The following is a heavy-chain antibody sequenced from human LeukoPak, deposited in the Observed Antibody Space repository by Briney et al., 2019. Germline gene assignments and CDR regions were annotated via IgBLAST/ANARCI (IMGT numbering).Heavy chain of an antibody. J-gene: IGHJ3*02. Sequence: PSETLSLTCAVYGGSFSGYYWSWIRQPPGKGLEWIGEINHSGSTNYNPSLKSRVTISVDTSKNQFSLKLSSVTAADTAVYYCARGLNLPYFDSSYAFDIWGQGTMVTVSS. D-gene: IGHD3-9*01. CDR3: ARGLNLPYFDSSYAFDI. V-gene: IGHV4-34*01. CDR2: INHSGST. CDR1: GGSFSGYY.